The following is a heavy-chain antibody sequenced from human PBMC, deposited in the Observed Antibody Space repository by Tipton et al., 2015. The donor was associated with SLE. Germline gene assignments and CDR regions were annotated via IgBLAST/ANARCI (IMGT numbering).Heavy chain of an antibody. Sequence: TLSLTCAVYGGSFSGYYWSWIRQPPGKGLEWIGYIYYSGSTNYNPSLKSRVTISVDTSKNRFSLKLSSVTAADTAVYYCARPIPNDSSGYGAFDIWGQGTMVTVSP. V-gene: IGHV4-59*08. CDR3: ARPIPNDSSGYGAFDI. J-gene: IGHJ3*02. CDR2: IYYSGST. CDR1: GGSFSGYY. D-gene: IGHD3-22*01.